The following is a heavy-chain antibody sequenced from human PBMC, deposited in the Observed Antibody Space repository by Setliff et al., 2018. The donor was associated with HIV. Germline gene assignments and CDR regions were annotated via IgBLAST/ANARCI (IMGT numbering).Heavy chain of an antibody. J-gene: IGHJ3*01. CDR3: ARPRVFDSFDV. CDR1: EYMILAYK. V-gene: IGHV1-2*06. Sequence: ASAKVSCKATEYMILAYKMNWVRQAPGQGLEWIGRISPNNGAAEYAPKFQGRVIMTLDTSISTAYLEIPRLTSDDAAVYYCARPRVFDSFDVWGQGTMVTVSS. CDR2: ISPNNGAA.